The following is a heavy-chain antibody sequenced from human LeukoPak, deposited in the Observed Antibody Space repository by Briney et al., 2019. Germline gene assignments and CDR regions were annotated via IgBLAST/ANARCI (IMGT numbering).Heavy chain of an antibody. Sequence: GESLKISCKGSGYIFTSYWIGWVRQMPGKGLEWMGIIYPGDSDTRYSPSFQGQVTISADKSISTAYLQWSSLKASDTAMYYCARAMYDCSSTSCYEDYWGQGTLVTASS. CDR2: IYPGDSDT. D-gene: IGHD2-2*01. CDR3: ARAMYDCSSTSCYEDY. V-gene: IGHV5-51*01. J-gene: IGHJ4*02. CDR1: GYIFTSYW.